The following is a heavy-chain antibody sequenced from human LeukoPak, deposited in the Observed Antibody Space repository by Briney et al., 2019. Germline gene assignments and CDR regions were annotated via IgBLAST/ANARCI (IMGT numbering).Heavy chain of an antibody. D-gene: IGHD6-19*01. V-gene: IGHV3-9*01. J-gene: IGHJ5*02. CDR3: AKGSIAVAGIGWFDP. CDR2: ISWNSGSI. CDR1: GFTFDDYA. Sequence: GRSLRLSCAASGFTFDDYAMHWVRQAPGKGLEWVSGISWNSGSISYADSVKGRFTISRDNAKNSLYLQMNSLRAEDTALYYCAKGSIAVAGIGWFDPWGQGTLVTVSS.